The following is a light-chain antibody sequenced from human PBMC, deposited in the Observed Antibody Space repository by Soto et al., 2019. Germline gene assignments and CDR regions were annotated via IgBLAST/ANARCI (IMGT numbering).Light chain of an antibody. CDR1: QGISIY. J-gene: IGKJ1*01. CDR2: GAS. CDR3: QKYNGVPWT. V-gene: IGKV1-27*01. Sequence: DIQMTQSPSSLSASVGDGVTITCRASQGISIYLAWYQQKSGKAPKLLIYGASNLQSGVPSRFSGSGSGTDFTLTISSLQPEDVANYYCQKYNGVPWTFGQGTKVEIK.